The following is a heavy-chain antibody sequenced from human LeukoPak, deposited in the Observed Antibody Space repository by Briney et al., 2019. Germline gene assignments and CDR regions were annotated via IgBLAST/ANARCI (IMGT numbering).Heavy chain of an antibody. V-gene: IGHV3-53*01. J-gene: IGHJ4*01. CDR3: ARRAVSRWGSVY. Sequence: GGALRLSCAASGFTVSGSYMSWVRQAPGKGLEWVSVIYGGDDTYYPDSVKGRFTISRDDTKNMLSIQMNSLGADDTVVYYCARRAVSRWGSVYWGQTTLVTVSS. CDR2: IYGGDDT. D-gene: IGHD7-27*01. CDR1: GFTVSGSY.